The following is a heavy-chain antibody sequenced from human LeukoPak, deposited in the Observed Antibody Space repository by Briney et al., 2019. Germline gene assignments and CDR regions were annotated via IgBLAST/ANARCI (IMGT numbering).Heavy chain of an antibody. CDR2: ISWDDDK. Sequence: SGPTLVKPTQTLTLTFTFSGFSLSTRGVGVGWVRQPPVKALEWLAIISWDDDKRYSPSLKSRLTITEENAKNKVDLTMTKMDPVDTAAYYSAHTLYKDSSGYYSAYWGQGTLATAPS. CDR1: GFSLSTRGVG. J-gene: IGHJ4*02. D-gene: IGHD3-22*01. CDR3: AHTLYKDSSGYYSAY. V-gene: IGHV2-5*02.